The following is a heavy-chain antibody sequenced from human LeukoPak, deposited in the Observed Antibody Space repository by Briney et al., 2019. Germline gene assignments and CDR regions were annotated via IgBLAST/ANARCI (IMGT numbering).Heavy chain of an antibody. CDR3: TAYHYDGSGYLVRLDV. J-gene: IGHJ3*01. V-gene: IGHV3-73*01. Sequence: GGSLRLTCAASGFTFSGSAMHWVRQASGKGLEWVGRISSKVYNYATAYAASVKGRITISRDDSKNTAYLQMNSLTTEDTAVYYCTAYHYDGSGYLVRLDVWGQGTMVTVSS. D-gene: IGHD3-22*01. CDR1: GFTFSGSA. CDR2: ISSKVYNYAT.